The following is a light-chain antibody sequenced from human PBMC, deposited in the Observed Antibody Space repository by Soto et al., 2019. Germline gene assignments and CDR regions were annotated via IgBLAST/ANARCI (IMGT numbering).Light chain of an antibody. CDR2: EVS. CDR1: SSDVGGYNY. CDR3: SSYTSSSTYV. J-gene: IGLJ1*01. Sequence: QSALTQPASVSGSPGQSITISCTGTSSDVGGYNYVSWYQQHPGKAPKLMIYEVSYRPSGVSDRFSASKSDNTASLTISGLQAGDEADYYCSSYTSSSTYVFGTGTKLTVL. V-gene: IGLV2-14*01.